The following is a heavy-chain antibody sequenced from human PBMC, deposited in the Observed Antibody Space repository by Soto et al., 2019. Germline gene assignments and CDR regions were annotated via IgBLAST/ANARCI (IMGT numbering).Heavy chain of an antibody. CDR1: GFSLSTSPMG. J-gene: IGHJ4*02. Sequence: QITLKESGPTLVKPTQTLTLTCTFSGFSLSTSPMGVGWIRQPPGKALEWLALIFWDGDQRYNPALESRLTITKDTSKNQVVLTMTNVDPVDTATYYYAHSPVVINYFDFWGPGTQVTVSS. V-gene: IGHV2-5*02. D-gene: IGHD2-21*01. CDR2: IFWDGDQ. CDR3: AHSPVVINYFDF.